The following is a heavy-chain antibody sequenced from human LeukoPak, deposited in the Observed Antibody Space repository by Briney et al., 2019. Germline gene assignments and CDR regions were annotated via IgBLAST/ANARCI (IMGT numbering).Heavy chain of an antibody. CDR1: GGSISSSSYY. CDR2: IYYSGST. V-gene: IGHV4-39*07. J-gene: IGHJ5*02. Sequence: SETLSLTCTVSGGSISSSSYYWGWIRQPPGKGLEWIGSIYYSGSTYYNPSLKSRVTISVDTSKNQFSLKLSSVTAADTAVYYCARGGYSGYDYWFDPWGQGTLVTVSS. CDR3: ARGGYSGYDYWFDP. D-gene: IGHD5-12*01.